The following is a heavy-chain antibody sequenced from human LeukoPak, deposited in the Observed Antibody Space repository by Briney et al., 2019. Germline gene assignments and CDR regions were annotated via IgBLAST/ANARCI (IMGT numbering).Heavy chain of an antibody. J-gene: IGHJ3*02. D-gene: IGHD3-10*01. Sequence: ASVKVSCKASGYTFTSYGISWVRQAPGQGLEWMGWISAYNGNTNYAQKLQGRVTMTTDTSTSTAYMELRSLRSDDTAVYYCARGRNDITMVRGVRDAFDIWGQGTMVTVSS. CDR2: ISAYNGNT. CDR3: ARGRNDITMVRGVRDAFDI. V-gene: IGHV1-18*01. CDR1: GYTFTSYG.